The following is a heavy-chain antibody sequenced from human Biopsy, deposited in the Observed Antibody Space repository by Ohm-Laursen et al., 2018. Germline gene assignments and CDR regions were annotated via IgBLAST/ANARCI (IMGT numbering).Heavy chain of an antibody. J-gene: IGHJ4*02. Sequence: SLRLSCSASGFTFNRYSMNWVRRAPGKGLEWVSFISSGSSPIYYADSVKGRFTISRDDAKNSLYLQMNSLRAEDTAVYYCARGRTGGWGQGTLVTVSS. CDR3: ARGRTGG. V-gene: IGHV3-48*01. CDR2: ISSGSSPI. D-gene: IGHD1/OR15-1a*01. CDR1: GFTFNRYS.